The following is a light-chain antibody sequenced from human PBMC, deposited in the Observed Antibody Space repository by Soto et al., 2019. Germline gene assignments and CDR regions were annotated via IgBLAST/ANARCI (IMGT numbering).Light chain of an antibody. CDR2: VEGSGSF. J-gene: IGLJ3*02. V-gene: IGLV4-60*02. CDR3: ETWDSNTWV. CDR1: SGHSSYI. Sequence: QPVLTQSSSASASLGSSVKLTCTLSSGHSSYIIAWHQQQPGKAPRYLMKVEGSGSFNKGSGVPDRFSGYRSGADRYLTISNLQLEDEADYYCETWDSNTWVFGGGTKLTV.